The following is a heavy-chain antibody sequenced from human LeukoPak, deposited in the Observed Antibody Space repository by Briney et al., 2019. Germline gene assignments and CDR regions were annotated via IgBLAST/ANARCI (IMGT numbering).Heavy chain of an antibody. CDR3: ARQPRYYYDSSGYYPDAFDI. CDR1: GGSISSSSYY. V-gene: IGHV4-39*01. J-gene: IGHJ3*02. CDR2: IYYSGST. Sequence: SETLSLTCTVSGGSISSSSYYWGWIRQPPGKGLEWIGSIYYSGSTYYNPSLKSRVTISVDTSKNQFSLKLSSVTAADTAVYYCARQPRYYYDSSGYYPDAFDIWGQGTMVSVSS. D-gene: IGHD3-22*01.